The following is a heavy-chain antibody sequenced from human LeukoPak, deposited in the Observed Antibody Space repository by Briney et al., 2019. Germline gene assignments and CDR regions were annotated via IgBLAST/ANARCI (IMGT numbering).Heavy chain of an antibody. CDR1: GGSFSGYY. CDR2: INHSGST. CDR3: AGASTIAVAGTFGY. J-gene: IGHJ4*02. D-gene: IGHD6-19*01. V-gene: IGHV4-34*01. Sequence: SETLSLTCAVYGGSFSGYYWSWIRQPPGKGLEWIGEINHSGSTNYNPSLKSRVTISVDTSKNQFSLKLSSVTAADTAVYYCAGASTIAVAGTFGYWGQGTLVTVSS.